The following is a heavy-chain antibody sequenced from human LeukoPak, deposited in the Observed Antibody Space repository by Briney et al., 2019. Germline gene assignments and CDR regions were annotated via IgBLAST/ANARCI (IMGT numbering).Heavy chain of an antibody. Sequence: GGSLRLSCAASGFTFSSYGMHRVRQAPGKGLEWVAVIWYDGSNKYYADSVKGRFTISRDNSKNTLYLQMNSLRAEDTAVYYCARAPEGYSYGYYYGMDVWGKGTTVTVSS. CDR3: ARAPEGYSYGYYYGMDV. V-gene: IGHV3-33*01. CDR1: GFTFSSYG. CDR2: IWYDGSNK. D-gene: IGHD5-18*01. J-gene: IGHJ6*04.